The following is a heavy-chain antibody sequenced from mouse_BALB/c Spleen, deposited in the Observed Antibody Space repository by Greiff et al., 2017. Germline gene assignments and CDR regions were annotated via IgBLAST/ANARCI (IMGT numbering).Heavy chain of an antibody. J-gene: IGHJ4*01. Sequence: QVQLQQSGAELVRPGVSVKISCKGSGYTFTDYAMHWVKQSHAKSLEWIGVISTYYGDASYNQKFKGKATMTVDKSSSTAYMELARLTSEDSAIYYCARGGVRPRLYAMDYWGQGTSVTVSS. V-gene: IGHV1S137*01. CDR3: ARGGVRPRLYAMDY. CDR2: ISTYYGDA. D-gene: IGHD2-14*01. CDR1: GYTFTDYA.